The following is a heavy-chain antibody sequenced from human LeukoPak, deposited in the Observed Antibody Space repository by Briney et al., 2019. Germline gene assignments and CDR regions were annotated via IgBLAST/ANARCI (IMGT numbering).Heavy chain of an antibody. CDR1: GYSFASYW. CDR2: IYPGDSDT. D-gene: IGHD6-19*01. V-gene: IGHV5-51*01. CDR3: ARYIAVAGMYYFDS. J-gene: IGHJ4*02. Sequence: GESLKISCKGSGYSFASYWIAWVRQMPGKGLEWMGIIYPGDSDTRYSPSFQGQVTISADKSISTAYLQWSSLKASDTAMYYCARYIAVAGMYYFDSWGQGTLVTVSS.